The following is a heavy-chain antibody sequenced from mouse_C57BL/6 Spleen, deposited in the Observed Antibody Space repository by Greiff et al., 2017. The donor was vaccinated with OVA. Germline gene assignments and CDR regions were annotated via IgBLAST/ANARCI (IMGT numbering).Heavy chain of an antibody. CDR3: TRDRYGSGMDY. J-gene: IGHJ4*01. CDR1: GFTFSSYA. CDR2: ISSGGDYI. Sequence: EVMLVESGEGLVKPGGSLKLSCAASGFTFSSYAMSWVRQTPEKRLEWVAYISSGGDYIYYADTVKGRFTSSRDNARNTLYLQMSSLKSEDTAMYYCTRDRYGSGMDYWGQGTSVTVSS. D-gene: IGHD1-1*01. V-gene: IGHV5-9-1*02.